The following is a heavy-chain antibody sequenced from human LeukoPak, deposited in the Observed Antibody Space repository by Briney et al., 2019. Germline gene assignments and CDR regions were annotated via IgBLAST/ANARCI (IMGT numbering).Heavy chain of an antibody. V-gene: IGHV3-53*01. CDR1: GFTVSAYS. Sequence: PGGSLRLSCAASGFTVSAYSMGWVRQAPGKGLEWLSLIYSGDRTYHADSVKGRFTVSRDNAKNLLSLQMDSLRVEDTAIYYCARDPRTVQIWGQGTLVTVSS. CDR2: IYSGDRT. D-gene: IGHD1-1*01. J-gene: IGHJ4*02. CDR3: ARDPRTVQI.